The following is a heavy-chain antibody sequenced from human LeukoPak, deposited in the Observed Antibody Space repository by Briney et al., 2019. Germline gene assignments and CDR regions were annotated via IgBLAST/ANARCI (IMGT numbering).Heavy chain of an antibody. Sequence: TGGSLRLSCAASGFTISSYAMSWVRQAPGKGLEWVSCISGSGGSTYYADSVKGRFTISRDIPKNTLYLQMNSLRAEDTAVYYCAKESLTRPYYFDYWGQGTLVTVSS. J-gene: IGHJ4*02. D-gene: IGHD4-11*01. CDR1: GFTISSYA. CDR3: AKESLTRPYYFDY. CDR2: ISGSGGST. V-gene: IGHV3-23*01.